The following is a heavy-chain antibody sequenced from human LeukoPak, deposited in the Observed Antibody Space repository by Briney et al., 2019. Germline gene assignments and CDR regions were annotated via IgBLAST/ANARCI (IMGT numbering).Heavy chain of an antibody. CDR2: ISYDGSNK. D-gene: IGHD3-10*01. J-gene: IGHJ4*02. CDR1: GFTFSSYA. CDR3: AKDRNGERWLQPTKYYFDY. V-gene: IGHV3-30-3*01. Sequence: PGGSLRLSCAASGFTFSSYAMHWVRQAPGKGLEWVAVISYDGSNKYYADSVKGRFTISRDNSKNTLYLQMNSLRAEDTAVYYCAKDRNGERWLQPTKYYFDYWGQGTLVTVSS.